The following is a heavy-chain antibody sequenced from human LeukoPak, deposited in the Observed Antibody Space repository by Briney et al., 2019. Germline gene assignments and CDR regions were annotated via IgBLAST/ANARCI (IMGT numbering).Heavy chain of an antibody. V-gene: IGHV4-59*01. D-gene: IGHD6-19*01. CDR2: IYYSGST. CDR1: GGSISSYY. Sequence: PSESLSLTCTVSGGSISSYYWSWIRQPPGKGLEWLGYIYYSGSTNYNPSLKSRVTISVDTSKNQFSLKLSSVTAADTAVYYCARGADSGWHFNHYYYYYYMDVWGKGTTVTAAS. J-gene: IGHJ6*03. CDR3: ARGADSGWHFNHYYYYYYMDV.